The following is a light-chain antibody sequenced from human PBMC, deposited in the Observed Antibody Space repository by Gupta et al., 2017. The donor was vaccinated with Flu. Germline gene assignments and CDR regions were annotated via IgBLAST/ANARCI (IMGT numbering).Light chain of an antibody. CDR2: AAS. J-gene: IGKJ5*01. CDR1: QSISSY. CDR3: QQRYSTRQLT. Sequence: DIQRTQSPSSLCAPVGDRVTNTCRASQSISSYFNWYQQKPRKAPKLLIYAASSLQSGVPSTFSGSGSGTDFTLTISSRHPEDVATYYYQQRYSTRQLTFGQGTKLEIK. V-gene: IGKV1-39*01.